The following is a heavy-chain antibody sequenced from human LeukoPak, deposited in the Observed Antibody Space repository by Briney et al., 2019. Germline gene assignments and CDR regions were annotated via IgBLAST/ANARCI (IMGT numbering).Heavy chain of an antibody. V-gene: IGHV4-39*07. J-gene: IGHJ4*02. D-gene: IGHD3-9*01. CDR3: ARTREDILTGYFNDY. CDR1: GGSISSSSYY. Sequence: SETLSLTCTVSGGSISSSSYYWGWIRQPPGKGLEWIGSIYYSGSTYYNPSLKSRVTISVDTSKNQFSLKLSSVTAADTAVYYCARTREDILTGYFNDYWGQGTLVTVSS. CDR2: IYYSGST.